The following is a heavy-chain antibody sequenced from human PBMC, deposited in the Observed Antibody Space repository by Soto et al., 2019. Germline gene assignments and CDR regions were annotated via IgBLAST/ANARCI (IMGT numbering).Heavy chain of an antibody. CDR3: ARDIARQFDY. J-gene: IGHJ4*02. V-gene: IGHV3-21*01. CDR1: GFNFSIYS. D-gene: IGHD6-13*01. Sequence: RGSLSVSCVASGFNFSIYSMNWVRQAPGKGLEWVSSISSSSSYIYYADSVKGRFTISRDNAKKSLYLQMNSLRAEDTAVYYCARDIARQFDYWGQGTLVTVSS. CDR2: ISSSSSYI.